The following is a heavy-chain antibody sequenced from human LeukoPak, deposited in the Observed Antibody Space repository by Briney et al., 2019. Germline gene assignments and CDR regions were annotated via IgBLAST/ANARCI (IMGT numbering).Heavy chain of an antibody. CDR2: FYVGGAT. CDR1: GFTFSSYG. Sequence: GGSLRLSCAASGFTFSSYGMSWVRQAPGKGLEWVSVFYVGGATYYADSVKGRFTISRGNSENTLYLQMKSLRAEDTAVYYCARGDGYNFFDYWGQGTLVTVSS. J-gene: IGHJ4*02. D-gene: IGHD5-24*01. CDR3: ARGDGYNFFDY. V-gene: IGHV3-53*01.